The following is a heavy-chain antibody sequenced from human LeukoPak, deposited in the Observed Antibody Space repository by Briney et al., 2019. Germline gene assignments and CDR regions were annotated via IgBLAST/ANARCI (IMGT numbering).Heavy chain of an antibody. V-gene: IGHV4-31*03. Sequence: SETLSLTCTVSGGSISSGGYYWSWIRQHPGKGLEWIGYIYYSGSTYYNPSLKSRVTISVDTSKNQFSLKLSSVTAADTAVYYCAREQHLYYLDYWGQGTLDTVSS. CDR3: AREQHLYYLDY. J-gene: IGHJ4*02. CDR1: GGSISSGGYY. D-gene: IGHD6-13*01. CDR2: IYYSGST.